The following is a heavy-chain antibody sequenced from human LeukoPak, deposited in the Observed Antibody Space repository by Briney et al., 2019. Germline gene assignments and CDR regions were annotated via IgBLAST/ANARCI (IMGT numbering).Heavy chain of an antibody. V-gene: IGHV4-39*07. Sequence: PSETLSLTCTVSGGSISSSSYYWGWIRQPPGKGLEWIGSIYYSGSTYYNPSLKSRVTISVDTSKNQFSLKLSSVTAADTAVYYCARVHYYGSSGYRRDDAFDIWGQGTMVTVSS. CDR3: ARVHYYGSSGYRRDDAFDI. D-gene: IGHD3-22*01. CDR1: GGSISSSSYY. CDR2: IYYSGST. J-gene: IGHJ3*02.